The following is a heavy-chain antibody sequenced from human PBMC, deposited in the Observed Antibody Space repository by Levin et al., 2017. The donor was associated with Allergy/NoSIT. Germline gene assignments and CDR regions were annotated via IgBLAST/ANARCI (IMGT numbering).Heavy chain of an antibody. Sequence: GGSLRLSCAASGFTFSSYGMHLVRQAPGKGLEWVAHISHDESETYYADSVKGRFTISREKAKNTLYLQMNSLRAEDTAVYYCARDRSGRYYYYFMDVWGKGTAVTVSS. CDR1: GFTFSSYG. V-gene: IGHV3-30*03. CDR2: ISHDESET. D-gene: IGHD6-19*01. J-gene: IGHJ6*03. CDR3: ARDRSGRYYYYFMDV.